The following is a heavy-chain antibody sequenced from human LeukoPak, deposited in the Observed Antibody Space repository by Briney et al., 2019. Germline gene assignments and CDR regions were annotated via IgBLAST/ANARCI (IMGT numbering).Heavy chain of an antibody. D-gene: IGHD3-3*01. CDR3: ALTYYDFWSGYRTDLDY. J-gene: IGHJ4*02. CDR1: GYTFTGYY. Sequence: ASVKVSCKASGYTFTGYYMHWVRQAPGQGLGWMGWINPNSGGTNYAQKFQGRVTMTRDTSISTAYMELSRLRSDDTAVYYCALTYYDFWSGYRTDLDYWGQGTLVTVSS. V-gene: IGHV1-2*02. CDR2: INPNSGGT.